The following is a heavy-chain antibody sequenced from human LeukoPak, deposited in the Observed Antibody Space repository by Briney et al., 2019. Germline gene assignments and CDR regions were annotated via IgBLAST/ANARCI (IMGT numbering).Heavy chain of an antibody. CDR3: ARGRYCSGGSCNRLGLDL. J-gene: IGHJ5*02. CDR2: INHSGST. V-gene: IGHV4-34*01. Sequence: SETLSLTSAVYGVSFSGYDWSWIRQPPGKGLEWIGEINHSGSTNYNPSLKSRVTISVDTSKNQFSLKLSSVTAADTAVYYCARGRYCSGGSCNRLGLDLWGQGTLVTVSS. CDR1: GVSFSGYD. D-gene: IGHD2-15*01.